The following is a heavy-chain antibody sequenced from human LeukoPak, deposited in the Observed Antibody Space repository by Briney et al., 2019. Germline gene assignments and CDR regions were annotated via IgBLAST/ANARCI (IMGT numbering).Heavy chain of an antibody. Sequence: SVKVSCKASGGTFSSYAISWVRQASGQGLEWMGGIIPIFGTANYAQKFQGRVTITADESTSTAYMELSSLRSEDTAVYYCARVQYQLLFSTKDYYYYGMDVWGQGTTVTVSS. CDR2: IIPIFGTA. D-gene: IGHD2-2*01. J-gene: IGHJ6*02. V-gene: IGHV1-69*13. CDR1: GGTFSSYA. CDR3: ARVQYQLLFSTKDYYYYGMDV.